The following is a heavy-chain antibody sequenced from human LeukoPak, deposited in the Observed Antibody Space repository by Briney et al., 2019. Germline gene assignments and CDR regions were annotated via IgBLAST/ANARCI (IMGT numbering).Heavy chain of an antibody. CDR2: ISSSGSTI. J-gene: IGHJ6*02. CDR1: GFTFSSYE. CDR3: AGRVKYYYGMDV. Sequence: GGSLRLSCAASGFTFSSYEMNWVRQAPGKGLEWVSYISSSGSTIYYADSVKGRFTISRDNAKNSLYLQMNSLRAEDTAVYSCAGRVKYYYGMDVWGQGTTVTVSS. V-gene: IGHV3-48*03. D-gene: IGHD2-15*01.